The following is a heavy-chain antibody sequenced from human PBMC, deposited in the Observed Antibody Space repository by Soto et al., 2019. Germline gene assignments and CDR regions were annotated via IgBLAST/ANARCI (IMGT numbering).Heavy chain of an antibody. CDR2: IYYSGST. V-gene: IGHV4-30-4*01. D-gene: IGHD3-16*02. CDR1: GGSISSGDYY. J-gene: IGHJ4*02. Sequence: PLSLTCTVSGGSISSGDYYWSWIRQPPGKGLEWIGYIYYSGSTYYNPSLKSRVTISVDTSKNQFSLKLSSVTAADTAVYYCARGDIMITFGGVIVLRPPDYWGQGTLVTVSS. CDR3: ARGDIMITFGGVIVLRPPDY.